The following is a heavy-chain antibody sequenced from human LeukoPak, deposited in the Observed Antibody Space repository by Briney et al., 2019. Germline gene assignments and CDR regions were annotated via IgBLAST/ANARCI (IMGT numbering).Heavy chain of an antibody. D-gene: IGHD6-19*01. V-gene: IGHV3-30*02. CDR2: IRYDGSNK. J-gene: IGHJ4*02. CDR3: AKAAGRYSSGWDFDY. CDR1: GFTFSSYG. Sequence: GGSPRLSCAASGFTFSSYGMHWVRQAPGKGLEWVAFIRYDGSNKYYADSVKGRFTISRDNSKNTLYLQMNSLRAEDTAVYYCAKAAGRYSSGWDFDYWGQGTLATVSS.